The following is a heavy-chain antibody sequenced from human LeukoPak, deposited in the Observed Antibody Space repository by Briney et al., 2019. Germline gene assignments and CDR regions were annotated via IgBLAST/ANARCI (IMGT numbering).Heavy chain of an antibody. Sequence: SQTLSLTCTVSGGSVSSYYWIWIRQPPGKGLEWIGFIYYNGNTNYNPSLKSRVTISEDSSKSQSSLKLTSVTAADTAVYYCARGVAGSGSTPKYWGQGTLVTVSS. V-gene: IGHV4-59*02. CDR1: GGSVSSYY. J-gene: IGHJ4*02. CDR2: IYYNGNT. D-gene: IGHD1-26*01. CDR3: ARGVAGSGSTPKY.